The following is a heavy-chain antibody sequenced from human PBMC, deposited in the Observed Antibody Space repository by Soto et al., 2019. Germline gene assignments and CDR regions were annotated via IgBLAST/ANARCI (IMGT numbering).Heavy chain of an antibody. CDR3: ARGYCSSTSCYIGWFDP. V-gene: IGHV4-34*09. CDR2: IYYSGST. CDR1: GGSFSGYY. D-gene: IGHD2-2*02. J-gene: IGHJ5*02. Sequence: SETLSLTCAVYGGSFSGYYWSWIRQPPGKGLEWIGYIYYSGSTYYNPSLKSRVTISVDTSKNQFSLKLSSVTAADTAVYYCARGYCSSTSCYIGWFDPCGQGTLVTVSS.